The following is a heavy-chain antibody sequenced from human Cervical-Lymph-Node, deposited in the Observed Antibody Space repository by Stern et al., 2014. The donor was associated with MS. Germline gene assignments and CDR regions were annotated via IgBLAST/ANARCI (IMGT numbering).Heavy chain of an antibody. Sequence: QDQLVQSGAEVKKPGASVKVSCKASGYTFTSYGISWVRQAPGQGLEWMGWISAYNGNTNYAQNLQGRVTMTTDTSTSTAYMELRSLGSDDTAVYYCARDLLATISGGFDPWGQGTLVTVSS. J-gene: IGHJ5*02. V-gene: IGHV1-18*01. CDR2: ISAYNGNT. CDR3: ARDLLATISGGFDP. D-gene: IGHD5-12*01. CDR1: GYTFTSYG.